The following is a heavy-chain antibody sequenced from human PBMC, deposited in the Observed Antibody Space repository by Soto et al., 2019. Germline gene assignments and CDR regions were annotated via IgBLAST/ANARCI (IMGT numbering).Heavy chain of an antibody. CDR3: AGEIQQLVAGVYFDY. D-gene: IGHD6-6*01. J-gene: IGHJ4*02. V-gene: IGHV1-69*12. CDR2: IIPIFGTA. CDR1: GGTFSSYA. Sequence: QVQLVQSGAEVKKPGSSVKVSCKASGGTFSSYAISWVRQAPGQGLEWMGGIIPIFGTANYAQKFQGRVKIYADETKSPAHIELSRLRSEDTGVYYFAGEIQQLVAGVYFDYWGQGTLVTGSS.